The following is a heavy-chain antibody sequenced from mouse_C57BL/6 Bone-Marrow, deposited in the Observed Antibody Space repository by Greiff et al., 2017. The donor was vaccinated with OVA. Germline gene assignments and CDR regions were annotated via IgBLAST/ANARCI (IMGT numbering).Heavy chain of an antibody. CDR2: SRNKANDYTT. Sequence: EVNLVDSGGGLVQSGRSLRLSCATSGFTFSDFYMEWVRQAPGKGLEWIAASRNKANDYTTEYSASVKGQFIVSRDTSQSILYLQMNALRAEDTAIYYCARDDYYWYFDVWGTGTTVTVSS. CDR3: ARDDYYWYFDV. V-gene: IGHV7-1*01. J-gene: IGHJ1*03. CDR1: GFTFSDFY.